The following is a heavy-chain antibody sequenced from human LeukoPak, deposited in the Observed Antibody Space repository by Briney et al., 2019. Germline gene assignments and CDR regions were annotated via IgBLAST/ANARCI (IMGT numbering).Heavy chain of an antibody. CDR1: GGSISSSSYY. J-gene: IGHJ4*02. V-gene: IGHV4-39*07. CDR3: ARDASFPVGAPNE. CDR2: IYYSGST. D-gene: IGHD1-26*01. Sequence: PSETLSLTCTVSGGSISSSSYYWGWIRQPPGKGLEWIGSIYYSGSTYYNPSLKRRVTISVDTSKNQFSLKLSSVTAADTAVYYCARDASFPVGAPNEWGQGTLVTVSS.